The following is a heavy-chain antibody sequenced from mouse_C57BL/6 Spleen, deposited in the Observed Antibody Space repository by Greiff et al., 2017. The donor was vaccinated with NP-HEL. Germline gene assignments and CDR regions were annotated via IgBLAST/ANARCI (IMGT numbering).Heavy chain of an antibody. CDR2: ISYDGSN. J-gene: IGHJ3*01. V-gene: IGHV3-6*01. CDR3: ARDGRFPLFAY. Sequence: VQLQQSGPGLVKPSQSLSLTCSVTGYSITSGYYWNWIRQFPGNKLEWMGYISYDGSNNYNPSLKNRISITRDTSKNQFFLKLNSVTTEDTATYYCARDGRFPLFAYWGQGTLVTVSA. D-gene: IGHD4-1*01. CDR1: GYSITSGYY.